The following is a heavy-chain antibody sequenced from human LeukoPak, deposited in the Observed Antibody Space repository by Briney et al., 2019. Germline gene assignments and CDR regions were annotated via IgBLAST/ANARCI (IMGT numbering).Heavy chain of an antibody. V-gene: IGHV4-59*12. CDR1: GGSISSYY. CDR2: IYYSGST. Sequence: SETLSLTCTVSGGSISSYYWSWIRQPPGKGLEWIGYIYYSGSTNYNPSLKSRVTISVDTSKNQFSLKLSSVTAADTAVYYCARAPPYQWYSSSYFNWFDPWGQGTLVTVSS. CDR3: ARAPPYQWYSSSYFNWFDP. J-gene: IGHJ5*02. D-gene: IGHD6-13*01.